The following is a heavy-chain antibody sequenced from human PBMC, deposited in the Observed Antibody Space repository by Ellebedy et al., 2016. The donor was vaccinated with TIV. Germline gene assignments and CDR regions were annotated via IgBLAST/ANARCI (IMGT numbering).Heavy chain of an antibody. CDR1: GGSISSSSYY. CDR3: ASNYGDMGGWFDP. J-gene: IGHJ5*02. D-gene: IGHD4-17*01. CDR2: IYYSGST. V-gene: IGHV4-39*01. Sequence: SETLSLXXTVSGGSISSSSYYWGWIRQPPGKGLEWIGSIYYSGSTYYNPSLKSRVTISVDTSKNQFSLKLSSVTAAGTAVYYCASNYGDMGGWFDPWGQGTLVTVSS.